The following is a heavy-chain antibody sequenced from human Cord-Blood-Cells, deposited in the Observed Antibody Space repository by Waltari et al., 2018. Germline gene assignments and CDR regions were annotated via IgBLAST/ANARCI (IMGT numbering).Heavy chain of an antibody. D-gene: IGHD1-26*01. V-gene: IGHV4-34*01. Sequence: QVQLQQWGAGLLKPSETLSLTCAVYGVSFSGYYWSWIHQPPGKGLEWIGEINHSGSTNYNPSLKSRVTISVDTFKNHFSRTLSSVTAADTAVYYCARGELFFDYWGQGTLVTVSS. CDR2: INHSGST. CDR3: ARGELFFDY. J-gene: IGHJ4*02. CDR1: GVSFSGYY.